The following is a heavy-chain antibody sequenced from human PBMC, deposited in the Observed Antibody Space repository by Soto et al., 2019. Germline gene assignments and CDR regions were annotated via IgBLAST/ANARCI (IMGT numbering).Heavy chain of an antibody. J-gene: IGHJ4*02. CDR3: ARADDYGETDYFDY. CDR1: GGTFSSYA. Sequence: ASVKVSCKASGGTFSSYAISWVRQAPGQGLEWMGGIIPIFGTANYAQKFQGRVTITADESTSTAYMELSSLRSEDTAVYYCARADDYGETDYFDYWGQGTLVTVSS. V-gene: IGHV1-69*13. D-gene: IGHD4-17*01. CDR2: IIPIFGTA.